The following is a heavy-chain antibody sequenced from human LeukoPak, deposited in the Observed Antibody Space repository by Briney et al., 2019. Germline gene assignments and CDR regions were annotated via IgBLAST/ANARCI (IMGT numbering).Heavy chain of an antibody. D-gene: IGHD3-10*01. V-gene: IGHV4-38-2*02. Sequence: PSETLSLTCAVSGYSISSGYYWGWIRQPPGKGLEWIGSIYHSGSTYYNPSLKSRVTISVDTSKNQFSLKQSSATAADTAVYYCARDIGTYGSGSYYSDAFDIWGQGTMVTVSS. CDR1: GYSISSGYY. CDR3: ARDIGTYGSGSYYSDAFDI. CDR2: IYHSGST. J-gene: IGHJ3*02.